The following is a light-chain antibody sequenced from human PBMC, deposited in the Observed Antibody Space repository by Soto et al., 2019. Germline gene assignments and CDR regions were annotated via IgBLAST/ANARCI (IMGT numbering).Light chain of an antibody. Sequence: EIVMTQSPATLSVSAGARATLSCSASQSVSSNLAGYQQKPGQAPRLLIYGASTRATGIPARFSGSGSGTECTLTISSLQSEAYAVYYCQQYNNWPFTFGRGTKVDIK. J-gene: IGKJ3*01. V-gene: IGKV3-15*01. CDR3: QQYNNWPFT. CDR1: QSVSSN. CDR2: GAS.